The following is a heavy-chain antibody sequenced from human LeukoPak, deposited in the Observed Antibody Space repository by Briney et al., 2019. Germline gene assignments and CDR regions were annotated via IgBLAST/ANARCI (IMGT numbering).Heavy chain of an antibody. CDR1: GYTFTSYD. CDR2: MNPNSGNT. CDR3: ARGLGSLSTGLGSFGLYYYYYYMDV. V-gene: IGHV1-8*01. J-gene: IGHJ6*03. D-gene: IGHD3-10*01. Sequence: ASVKVSCKASGYTFTSYDINWVRQATGQGLEWMGWMNPNSGNTGYAQKFQGRVTMTRNTSISTAYMELSSLRSEDTAVYYCARGLGSLSTGLGSFGLYYYYYYMDVWGKGTTVTISS.